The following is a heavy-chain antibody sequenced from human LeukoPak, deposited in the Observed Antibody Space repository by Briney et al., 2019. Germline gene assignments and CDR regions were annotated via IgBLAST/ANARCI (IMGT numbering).Heavy chain of an antibody. CDR3: ARAQWLRLYYFDY. V-gene: IGHV3-53*01. D-gene: IGHD5-12*01. J-gene: IGHJ4*02. CDR1: GFTVSSNY. Sequence: GGSLRLSCAASGFTVSSNYMSWVRQAPGRGLEWVSVIYSGGSTYYADSVKGRFTISRDNSKNTLYLQMNSLRAEDTAVYHCARAQWLRLYYFDYWGQGTLVTVSS. CDR2: IYSGGST.